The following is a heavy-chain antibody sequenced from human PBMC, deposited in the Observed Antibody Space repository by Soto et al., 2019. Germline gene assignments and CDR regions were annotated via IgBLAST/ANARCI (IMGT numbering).Heavy chain of an antibody. CDR2: ISGSGGST. J-gene: IGHJ4*02. D-gene: IGHD1-20*01. V-gene: IGHV3-23*01. CDR1: GFTFSGCA. CDR3: AKDNAPYKRLHX. Sequence: PEGSLRLSCAASGFTFSGCAMSGVRQAPGKGLEWLSAISGSGGSTYYAYSVKGRFTISRDNSNNTLYLQMNSLIAVDTAVYYCAKDNAPYKRLHXWRQGTPATVSX.